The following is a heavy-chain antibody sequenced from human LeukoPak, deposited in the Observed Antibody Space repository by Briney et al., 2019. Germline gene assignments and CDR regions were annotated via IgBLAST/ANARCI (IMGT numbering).Heavy chain of an antibody. CDR3: ARVKFKEYYYGSGSPFFDY. J-gene: IGHJ4*02. CDR2: INHSGST. D-gene: IGHD3-10*01. Sequence: PSETLSLTCAVYGGSFSGYYWSWIRQPPGKGLEWIGEINHSGSTNYNPSLKSRVTISVDTSKNQFSLKLSSVTAADTAVYYCARVKFKEYYYGSGSPFFDYWGQGTLVTVSS. V-gene: IGHV4-34*01. CDR1: GGSFSGYY.